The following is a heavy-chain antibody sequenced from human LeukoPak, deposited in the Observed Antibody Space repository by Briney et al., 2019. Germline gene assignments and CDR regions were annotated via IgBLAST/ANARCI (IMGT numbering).Heavy chain of an antibody. CDR2: MKQDGSEK. V-gene: IGHV3-7*01. D-gene: IGHD6-13*01. CDR1: GFTFSSYW. J-gene: IGHJ3*02. Sequence: GGSLRLSCAASGFTFSSYWMSWVRQAPGKGLEWVANMKQDGSEKYYVDSVKGRFTISRDNAKNSLYLQMNSLRAEDTAVYYCARDGSSSWYHAFDIWGQGTMVTLSS. CDR3: ARDGSSSWYHAFDI.